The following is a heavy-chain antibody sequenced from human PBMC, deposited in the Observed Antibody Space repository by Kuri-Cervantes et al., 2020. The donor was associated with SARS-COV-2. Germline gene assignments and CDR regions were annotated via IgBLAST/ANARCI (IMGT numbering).Heavy chain of an antibody. CDR3: TRADFWSGYYGY. D-gene: IGHD3-3*01. V-gene: IGHV3-49*04. Sequence: GESLKISCTASGFTFGDYAVSWVRQAPGKGLEWVGFIRSKAYGGTTEYAASVKGRFTISRDDSKSIAYLQMNSLKTEDTAVYYCTRADFWSGYYGYWGQGTLVTVSS. J-gene: IGHJ4*02. CDR1: GFTFGDYA. CDR2: IRSKAYGGTT.